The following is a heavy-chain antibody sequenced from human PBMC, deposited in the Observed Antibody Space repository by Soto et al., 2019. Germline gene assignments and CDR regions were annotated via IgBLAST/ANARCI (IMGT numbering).Heavy chain of an antibody. J-gene: IGHJ6*02. D-gene: IGHD3-10*01. CDR3: ALAGHGSGREDYYYGMTS. CDR2: INRDGSST. V-gene: IGHV3-74*01. CDR1: GLTFSSYW. Sequence: GGSLRLSCAASGLTFSSYWMHWVRQTPGKGLVWVSHINRDGSSTSYADSVKGRFTISRDNAKNTLYLQMNSLRAGDTAVYYCALAGHGSGREDYYYGMTSGAKGPRSPSP.